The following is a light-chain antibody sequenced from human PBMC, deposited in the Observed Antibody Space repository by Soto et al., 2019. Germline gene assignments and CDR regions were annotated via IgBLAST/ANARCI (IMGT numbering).Light chain of an antibody. CDR1: SSNIGNNA. CDR3: AAWDDSLNGYV. CDR2: YDD. V-gene: IGLV1-36*01. Sequence: QSVLTQPPSVSEAPRQRVTISCSGSSSNIGNNAVNWYQQLPGKAPKLLIYYDDLLPSWVSDRFSGSKSGTSASLAISGLQSEDEAYYYCAAWDDSLNGYVFGTGTRSPS. J-gene: IGLJ1*01.